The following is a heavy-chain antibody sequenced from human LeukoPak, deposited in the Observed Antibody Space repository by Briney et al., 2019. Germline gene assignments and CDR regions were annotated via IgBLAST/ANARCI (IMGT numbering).Heavy chain of an antibody. V-gene: IGHV3-30-3*02. CDR3: AKDILAAGLFFDY. CDR2: ISYDGSNK. CDR1: GFIFSSYA. D-gene: IGHD6-13*01. J-gene: IGHJ4*02. Sequence: GGSLRLSCAASGFIFSSYAMHWVRQAPGKGLEWVAVISYDGSNKYYADSVKGRFTISRDNVKNSLYLQMNSLRADDTAVYYCAKDILAAGLFFDYWGQGILVTVSS.